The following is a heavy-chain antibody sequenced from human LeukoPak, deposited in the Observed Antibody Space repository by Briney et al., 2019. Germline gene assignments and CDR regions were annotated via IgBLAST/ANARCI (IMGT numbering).Heavy chain of an antibody. CDR2: ISYDGSNK. CDR1: GFTFSNYG. CDR3: AKGPSYADY. J-gene: IGHJ4*02. Sequence: PGGSLRLSCAASGFTFSNYGMHWVRRAPGKGLEWVAIISYDGSNKYYADSVKGRFTISRDNSKNTLYLQMNSLRAEDTAVYYCAKGPSYADYWGQGTLVTVSS. V-gene: IGHV3-30*18. D-gene: IGHD3-16*01.